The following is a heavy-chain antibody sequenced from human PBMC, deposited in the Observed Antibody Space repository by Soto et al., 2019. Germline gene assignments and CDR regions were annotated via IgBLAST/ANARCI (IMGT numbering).Heavy chain of an antibody. CDR1: GFTFSGSA. Sequence: GGSLRLSCAASGFTFSGSAMHWVRQASGKGLEWVGRIRSKANSYATAYAASVKGRFTISRDDSKNTAYQQMNSLKTEDTAVYYCTRRAAIAARFYGMDVWGQGTTVTVSS. CDR2: IRSKANSYAT. J-gene: IGHJ6*02. CDR3: TRRAAIAARFYGMDV. V-gene: IGHV3-73*01. D-gene: IGHD6-6*01.